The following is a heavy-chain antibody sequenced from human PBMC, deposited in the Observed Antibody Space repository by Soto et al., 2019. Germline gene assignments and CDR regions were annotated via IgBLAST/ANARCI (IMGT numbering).Heavy chain of an antibody. Sequence: SETLSLTCTVSGGSISSSYWSWIRQPPGNGLEWIGYIYYSGSTNYNPSLKSRVTISVDRSKNQFSLKLSSVTAADTAVYYCARGGVDYYDSSGYYFSPYYFDYWGQGTLVTVS. CDR2: IYYSGST. V-gene: IGHV4-59*12. D-gene: IGHD3-22*01. J-gene: IGHJ4*02. CDR1: GGSISSSY. CDR3: ARGGVDYYDSSGYYFSPYYFDY.